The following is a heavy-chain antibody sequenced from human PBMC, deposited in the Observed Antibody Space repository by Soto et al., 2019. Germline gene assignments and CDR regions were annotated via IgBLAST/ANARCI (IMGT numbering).Heavy chain of an antibody. D-gene: IGHD6-13*01. J-gene: IGHJ6*02. V-gene: IGHV5-10-1*01. CDR2: IDPSDSYT. Sequence: GESLKISCKGSGYSFTSYWISWVRQMPGKGLEWMGRIDPSDSYTNYSPSFQGHVTISADKSISTAYLQWSSLKASDTAMYYCARWSIAAAGTDYYYGMDVWGQGTTVTVSS. CDR1: GYSFTSYW. CDR3: ARWSIAAAGTDYYYGMDV.